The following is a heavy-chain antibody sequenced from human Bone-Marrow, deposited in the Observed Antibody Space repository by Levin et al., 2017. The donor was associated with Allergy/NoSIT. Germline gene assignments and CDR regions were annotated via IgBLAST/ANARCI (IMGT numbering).Heavy chain of an antibody. Sequence: GESLKISCKASGYTFTNYYIHWVRQAPGQGLEWMGWINPNSGGTNYAQNFQGRVTLTRDTSIRTAHMELSRLRSDDTAVYYCARGRRMYFCDSWGQGTLVTVSS. V-gene: IGHV1-2*02. D-gene: IGHD2-8*01. J-gene: IGHJ4*02. CDR2: INPNSGGT. CDR3: ARGRRMYFCDS. CDR1: GYTFTNYY.